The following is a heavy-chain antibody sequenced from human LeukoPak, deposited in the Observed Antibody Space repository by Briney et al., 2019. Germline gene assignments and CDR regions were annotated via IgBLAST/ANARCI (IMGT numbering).Heavy chain of an antibody. V-gene: IGHV1-2*02. D-gene: IGHD6-6*01. Sequence: ASEKVSCKASVYTFTVYYMHWERHAPGQGLEWMGWINPNSGGTNYAQKFQGRVTMTRDTSISTAYMELSRPRSDDTAVYYCARLEYSSSSPRDYWGQGTLVTVSS. CDR3: ARLEYSSSSPRDY. J-gene: IGHJ4*02. CDR2: INPNSGGT. CDR1: VYTFTVYY.